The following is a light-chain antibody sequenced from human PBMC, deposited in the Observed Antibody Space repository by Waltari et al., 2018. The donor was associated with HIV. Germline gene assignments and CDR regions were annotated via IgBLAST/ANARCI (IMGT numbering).Light chain of an antibody. CDR3: QQYYGIPYT. J-gene: IGKJ2*01. CDR2: GAS. Sequence: DIQMTQSPSSLSSSVGDRVTITSRAIQGIRNSLAWYQQKPGEATKLLLYGASRLKSGVPYRFSGSGSGTDYTLTISGLQPEYFASYHCQQYYGIPYTFGQGTKLEIE. V-gene: IGKV1-NL1*01. CDR1: QGIRNS.